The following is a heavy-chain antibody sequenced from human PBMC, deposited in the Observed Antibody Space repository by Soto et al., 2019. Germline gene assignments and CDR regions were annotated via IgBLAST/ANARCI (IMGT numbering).Heavy chain of an antibody. CDR2: IDPSDSYT. Sequence: PGESLKISCNGSGYSFTIYWISWVRQMPGKGLEWMGRIDPSDSYTNYSPSFQGHVTISADKSISTAYLQWSSLKASDTAMYYCARHSGGYWNYVGYYYYGMDVWGQGTTVTVSS. D-gene: IGHD1-7*01. J-gene: IGHJ6*02. CDR3: ARHSGGYWNYVGYYYYGMDV. CDR1: GYSFTIYW. V-gene: IGHV5-10-1*01.